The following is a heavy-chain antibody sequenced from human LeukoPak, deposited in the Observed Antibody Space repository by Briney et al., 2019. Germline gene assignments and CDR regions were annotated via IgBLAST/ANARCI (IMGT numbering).Heavy chain of an antibody. CDR2: LYSAGTT. V-gene: IGHV3-53*01. CDR3: TTLYYYSSSDPTTS. D-gene: IGHD3-22*01. Sequence: GGSLRLSCAASGFTVSSNYMSWVRQAPGKGLEWVSVLYSAGTTYYADSVKGRFTISRDSSNNTLFLQIDSLRPEDTAVYYCTTLYYYSSSDPTTSWGQGTLVSVSS. CDR1: GFTVSSNY. J-gene: IGHJ1*01.